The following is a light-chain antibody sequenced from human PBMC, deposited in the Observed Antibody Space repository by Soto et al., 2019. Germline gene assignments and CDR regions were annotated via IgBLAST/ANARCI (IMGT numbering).Light chain of an antibody. J-gene: IGKJ1*01. Sequence: EIVMRQSPATLSVSPGERATLSCTSSESVSSNLAWYQQKPGQARRLLIYGASTRDTRIPARFKDRWSGTEFTLTISSLQSDDVAVYYCQQYNNWPKWTVGQGTIVDIK. CDR3: QQYNNWPKWT. V-gene: IGKV3D-15*01. CDR2: GAS. CDR1: ESVSSN.